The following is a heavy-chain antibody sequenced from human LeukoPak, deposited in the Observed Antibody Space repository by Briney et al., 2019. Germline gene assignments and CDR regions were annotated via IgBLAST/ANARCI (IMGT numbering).Heavy chain of an antibody. D-gene: IGHD3-9*01. CDR3: ARAPYDILTGYSLNWFDP. V-gene: IGHV1-3*01. J-gene: IGHJ5*02. Sequence: ASVKVSCKASGYTFTTYAMHWVRQAPGQRLEWMGWXXXDNGNTKYSQKFQGRVTITRDTSAHTGYMELRSLSSADTAVYFCARAPYDILTGYSLNWFDPWGQGTLVTVSS. CDR2: XXXDNGNT. CDR1: GYTFTTYA.